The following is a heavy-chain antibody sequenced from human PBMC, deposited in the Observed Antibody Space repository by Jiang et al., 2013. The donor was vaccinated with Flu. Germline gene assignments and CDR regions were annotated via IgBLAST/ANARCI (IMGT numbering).Heavy chain of an antibody. D-gene: IGHD2-15*01. CDR2: TYYRSKWYN. CDR3: ARGGNCSGGSCYSGDFDY. J-gene: IGHJ4*02. CDR1: A. V-gene: IGHV6-1*01. Sequence: AWNWIRQSPSRGLEWLGRTYYRSKWYNDYAVSVKSRITINPDTSKNQFSLQLNSVTPEDTAVYYCARGGNCSGGSCYSGDFDYWGQGTLVTVSS.